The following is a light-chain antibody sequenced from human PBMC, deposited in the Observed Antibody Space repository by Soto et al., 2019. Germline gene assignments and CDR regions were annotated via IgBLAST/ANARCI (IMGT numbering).Light chain of an antibody. CDR3: QQHNSYPLT. CDR1: QNTSSY. J-gene: IGKJ3*01. CDR2: VAS. V-gene: IGKV1-9*01. Sequence: DIQLTQSPSFLSASVGDRVTITCRASQNTSSYLAWYQQKPGKAPKLLIYVASTLQSGVPSRFSGSGSGTEFTLKIRSLQPEEFATSYCQQHNSYPLTFGPGTKLEIK.